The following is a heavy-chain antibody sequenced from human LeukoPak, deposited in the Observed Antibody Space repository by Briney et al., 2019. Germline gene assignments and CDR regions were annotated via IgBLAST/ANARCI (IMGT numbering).Heavy chain of an antibody. D-gene: IGHD3-22*01. CDR3: ARELYSSGYHDAFDI. CDR2: INHSGST. J-gene: IGHJ3*02. Sequence: PSETLSLTCAVYGGSFSGYYWSWIRQPPGKGLEWIGEINHSGSTNYNPSLKSRVTISVDTSKNQFSLKLSSVTGADTAVYYCARELYSSGYHDAFDIWGQGTMVTVS. CDR1: GGSFSGYY. V-gene: IGHV4-34*01.